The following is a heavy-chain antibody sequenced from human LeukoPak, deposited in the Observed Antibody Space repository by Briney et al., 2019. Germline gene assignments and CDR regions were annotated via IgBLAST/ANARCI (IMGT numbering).Heavy chain of an antibody. V-gene: IGHV3-30*03. CDR2: ISYDGSNK. CDR1: GFTFTSYV. CDR3: ARPRGAAAGTFGFDP. D-gene: IGHD6-13*01. Sequence: GGSLGLSCAASGFTFTSYVMHWVRQAPGKGLQWVALISYDGSNKYYADSVKGRFTISRDNSKNTLYLQMNSLRAEDTAVYYCARPRGAAAGTFGFDPWGQGTLVTVSS. J-gene: IGHJ5*02.